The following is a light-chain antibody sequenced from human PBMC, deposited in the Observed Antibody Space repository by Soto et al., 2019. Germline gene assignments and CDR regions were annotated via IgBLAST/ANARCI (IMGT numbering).Light chain of an antibody. CDR1: NLGDKY. J-gene: IGLJ2*01. Sequence: SYELTQPPSVSVSPGQTASITCSGDNLGDKYACWYQQKPGQSPVLGIYQDNKRPSGIPERFSGSNSGNTATLTISGTQAMDEADYYCQAWDSSTVVFGGGTKVTVL. CDR2: QDN. V-gene: IGLV3-1*01. CDR3: QAWDSSTVV.